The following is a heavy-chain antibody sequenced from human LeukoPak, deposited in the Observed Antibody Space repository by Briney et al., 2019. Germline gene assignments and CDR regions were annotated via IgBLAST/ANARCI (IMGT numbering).Heavy chain of an antibody. V-gene: IGHV3-23*01. Sequence: GGSLRLSCAASGFTFSNYAMSWVRQAPGKGLEWASAISGTGGTTYYADSVKGRFTISRDNPKNTLYLQMNSLRAEDAAVYYCATRPAVAGTTNWYFDLWGRGTLVTVSS. CDR2: ISGTGGTT. J-gene: IGHJ2*01. D-gene: IGHD6-19*01. CDR3: ATRPAVAGTTNWYFDL. CDR1: GFTFSNYA.